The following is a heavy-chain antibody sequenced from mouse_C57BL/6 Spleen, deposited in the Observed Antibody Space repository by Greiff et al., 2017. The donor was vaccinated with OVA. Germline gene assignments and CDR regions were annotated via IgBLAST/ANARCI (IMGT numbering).Heavy chain of an antibody. CDR1: GYTFTDYY. V-gene: IGHV1-26*01. J-gene: IGHJ3*01. CDR2: INPNNGGT. D-gene: IGHD3-3*01. CDR3: ARSGGWEAWFAY. Sequence: VQLQQSGPELVKPGASVKISCKASGYTFTDYYMNWVKQSHGKSLEWIGDINPNNGGTSYNQKFKGKATLTVDKSSSTAYMELRSLTSEDSAVYYCARSGGWEAWFAYWGQGTLVTVSA.